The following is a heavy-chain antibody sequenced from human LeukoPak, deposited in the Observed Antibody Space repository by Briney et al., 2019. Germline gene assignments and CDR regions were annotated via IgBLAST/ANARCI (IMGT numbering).Heavy chain of an antibody. J-gene: IGHJ4*02. V-gene: IGHV3-23*01. CDR1: GFTFNNYG. CDR2: VSTSGDNG. D-gene: IGHD1-7*01. CDR3: AKGGTGTTVRYFDY. Sequence: GGSLRLSCAASGFTFNNYGMNWVRQAPGKGLEWVSVVSTSGDNGYYADSVQGRFTISRDNSKNSLYLQMNNLRAEDTAVYYCAKGGTGTTVRYFDYWGQGTLVTVSS.